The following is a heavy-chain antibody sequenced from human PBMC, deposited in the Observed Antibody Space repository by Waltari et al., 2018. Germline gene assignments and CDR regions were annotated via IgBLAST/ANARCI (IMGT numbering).Heavy chain of an antibody. CDR2: IYSGVSA. Sequence: VQVVESGRGLIQPGGSLRLSCAASGFACRDDYMRWVRQAPGKGLEWVAVIYSGVSAYYADAVKGRFTISRDSSENTFYLQMGSLRVEDTAVYYCARGPPISAKWELCWFDYWGQGTLVTVSS. D-gene: IGHD3-16*01. J-gene: IGHJ4*02. CDR1: GFACRDDY. CDR3: ARGPPISAKWELCWFDY. V-gene: IGHV3-53*01.